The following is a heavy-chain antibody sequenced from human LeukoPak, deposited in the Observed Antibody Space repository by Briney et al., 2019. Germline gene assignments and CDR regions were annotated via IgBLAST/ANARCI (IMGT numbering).Heavy chain of an antibody. CDR1: GFTFSSYA. J-gene: IGHJ4*02. D-gene: IGHD2-2*01. CDR3: VKSLGYCSSTSCYGY. CDR2: ISSNGGST. Sequence: GGSLRLSCSASGFTFSSYAMHWVRQAPGKGLEYVSAISSNGGSTYYADSVKGRYTISRDNPKNTLYLQMSSLRAEDTAVYYCVKSLGYCSSTSCYGYWGQGTLVTVSS. V-gene: IGHV3-64D*06.